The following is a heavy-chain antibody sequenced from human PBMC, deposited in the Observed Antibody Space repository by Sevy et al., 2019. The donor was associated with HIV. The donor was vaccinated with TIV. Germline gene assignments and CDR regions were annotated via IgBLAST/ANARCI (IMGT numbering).Heavy chain of an antibody. J-gene: IGHJ5*01. D-gene: IGHD3-10*01. CDR1: GFIFGNYA. V-gene: IGHV3-9*01. CDR2: ISWNGDST. CDR3: VNDNGRHPSGTYSPNWFDS. Sequence: GGSLRLSCAASGFIFGNYAMHWVRQAPGKGLDWVSGISWNGDSTPYANSVRGRFTISRDNARNSIYLQMNNLRPEDTAFYYCVNDNGRHPSGTYSPNWFDSWGQGAMVTVSS.